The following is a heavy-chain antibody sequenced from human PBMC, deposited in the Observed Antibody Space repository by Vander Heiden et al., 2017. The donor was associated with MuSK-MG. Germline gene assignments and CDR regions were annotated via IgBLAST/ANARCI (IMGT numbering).Heavy chain of an antibody. D-gene: IGHD3-10*01. CDR1: RFTFSLLA. CDR3: AKDLYIDFSDSEVECAFDC. J-gene: IGHJ4*02. Sequence: ELLLLESGGDSVQPGGSLRLSCAALRFTFSLLAMTWLLQVPGPGPARVSTSSARGRSTNYADSVKGRFTVSRDNYKYTLFLRMVSLTAAATAVYYCAKDLYIDFSDSEVECAFDCWGKGTLVTGS. CDR2: SSARGRST. V-gene: IGHV3-23*01.